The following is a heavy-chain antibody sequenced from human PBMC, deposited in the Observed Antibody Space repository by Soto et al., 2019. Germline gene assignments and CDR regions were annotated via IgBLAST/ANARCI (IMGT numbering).Heavy chain of an antibody. CDR2: ISTAGDT. D-gene: IGHD5-12*01. Sequence: EVQLVESGGGLVQPGGSLRLSCAASGFGFNGYDMHWVRQAPGKNLEWVAAISTAGDTYYLGSVKGRFTISREDAKNSVFLQMNSLRVGDTAVYYCARGGDRLDGMDVWGQGTTVTVSS. V-gene: IGHV3-13*01. CDR3: ARGGDRLDGMDV. CDR1: GFGFNGYD. J-gene: IGHJ6*02.